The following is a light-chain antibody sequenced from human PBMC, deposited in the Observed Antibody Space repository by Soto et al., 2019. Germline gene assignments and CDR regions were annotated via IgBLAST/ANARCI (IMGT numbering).Light chain of an antibody. CDR1: NIGYMR. J-gene: IGLJ2*01. V-gene: IGLV3-21*04. CDR2: SDD. CDR3: HVWDSRTDHLRA. Sequence: SSELTQPPSVSVAPGQTASITCRGDNIGYMRVHWYQQRPGQAPVLVMYSDDDRPSGIPERFSGSSSGNTATLTISRVEAGDEADFYCHVWDSRTDHLRAFGGGTKLTVL.